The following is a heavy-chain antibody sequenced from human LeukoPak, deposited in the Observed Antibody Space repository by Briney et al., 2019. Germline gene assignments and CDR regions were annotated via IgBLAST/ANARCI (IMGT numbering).Heavy chain of an antibody. CDR1: GGSISSYY. J-gene: IGHJ4*02. Sequence: SETLSLTCTVSGGSISSYYWSWIRQPAGKGLDWIGRIYTSGSTNYNPSLKSRVTMSVDTSKNQFSLKLSSVTAADTAVYYCARAPVAGSSWYTYYFDYWGQGTLVTVSS. CDR3: ARAPVAGSSWYTYYFDY. V-gene: IGHV4-4*07. CDR2: IYTSGST. D-gene: IGHD6-13*01.